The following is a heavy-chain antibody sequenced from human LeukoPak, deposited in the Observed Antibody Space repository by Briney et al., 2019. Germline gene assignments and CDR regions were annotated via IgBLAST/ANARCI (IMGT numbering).Heavy chain of an antibody. Sequence: PSETLSLTCAVSGGSVNSGDYYWSWIRQPPGKGLEWIGEINHSGSTNYNPSLKSRVTIPVDTSKNQFSLKLSSVTAADTAVYYCARQAYDFWSGYYHFDYWGQGTLVTVSS. J-gene: IGHJ4*02. CDR2: INHSGST. CDR1: GGSVNSGDYY. D-gene: IGHD3-3*01. CDR3: ARQAYDFWSGYYHFDY. V-gene: IGHV4-34*01.